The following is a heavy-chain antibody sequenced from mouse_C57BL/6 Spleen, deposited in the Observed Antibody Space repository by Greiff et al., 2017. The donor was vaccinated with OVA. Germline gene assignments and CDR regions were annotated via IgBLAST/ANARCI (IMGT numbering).Heavy chain of an antibody. CDR1: GYTFTSYW. CDR3: ARGGTTVVATDWYFDV. V-gene: IGHV1-69*01. CDR2: IDPSDSYT. J-gene: IGHJ1*03. D-gene: IGHD1-1*01. Sequence: VQLQQSGAELVMPGASVKLSCKASGYTFTSYWMHWVKQRPGQGLEWIGEIDPSDSYTNYNQKFKGKSTLTVDKSSSTAYVQLSSLTSEDSAVYYCARGGTTVVATDWYFDVWGTGTTVTVSS.